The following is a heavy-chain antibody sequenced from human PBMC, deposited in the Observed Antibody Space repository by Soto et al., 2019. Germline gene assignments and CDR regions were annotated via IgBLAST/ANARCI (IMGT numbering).Heavy chain of an antibody. CDR3: ARHNYGSGSTYFDY. Sequence: QVQLQESGPGLVKPSETLSLPCTVSGGSISSYYWSWIRQPPGKGLEWIGYIYYSGSTNYNPSLKSRVTRSVDTSKNQFSLKLNSMTAADTAVYYCARHNYGSGSTYFDYWGQGTLVTVSS. CDR2: IYYSGST. CDR1: GGSISSYY. J-gene: IGHJ4*02. V-gene: IGHV4-59*08. D-gene: IGHD3-10*01.